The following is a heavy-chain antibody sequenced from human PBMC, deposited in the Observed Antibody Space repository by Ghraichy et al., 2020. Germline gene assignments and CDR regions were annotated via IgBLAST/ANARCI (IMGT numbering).Heavy chain of an antibody. D-gene: IGHD5-12*01. CDR1: GGTFKNFA. J-gene: IGHJ3*01. Sequence: SVKVSCKASGGTFKNFAISWVRQARGQGLEWMGGTVPFFGTARYAPKFQGRVNFIADESTTTAYMELSSLTSEDTAVYYCTKDGVESGYDLSSFDVWGQGTLVTVSS. CDR3: TKDGVESGYDLSSFDV. CDR2: TVPFFGTA. V-gene: IGHV1-69*13.